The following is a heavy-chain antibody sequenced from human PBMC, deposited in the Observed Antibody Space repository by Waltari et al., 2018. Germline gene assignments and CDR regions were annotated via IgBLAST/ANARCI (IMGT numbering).Heavy chain of an antibody. CDR2: INPSGGST. CDR1: GYTFTSYY. CDR3: AKAGNQEGAFDI. J-gene: IGHJ3*02. D-gene: IGHD1-1*01. Sequence: QVQLVQSGAEVKKPGASVKVSCKASGYTFTSYYMHWVRQAPGQGLEWMGIINPSGGSTSYAQKFQGRVTMTRDTSTSTVYMELSSLRSEDTAVYYCAKAGNQEGAFDIWGQGTMVTVSS. V-gene: IGHV1-46*01.